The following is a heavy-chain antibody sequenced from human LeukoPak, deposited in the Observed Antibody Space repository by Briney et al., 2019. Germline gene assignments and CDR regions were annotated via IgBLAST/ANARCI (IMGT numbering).Heavy chain of an antibody. J-gene: IGHJ4*02. V-gene: IGHV7-4-1*02. Sequence: ASVKVSCKASGYTFTSYAMNWVRQAPGQGLEWMGWINTNTGNPTYAQGFTGRFVFSLDTSVSTAYLQISSLKAEDTAVYYCARSDVLLWFGELLDFDYWGQGTLVTVSS. D-gene: IGHD3-10*01. CDR3: ARSDVLLWFGELLDFDY. CDR1: GYTFTSYA. CDR2: INTNTGNP.